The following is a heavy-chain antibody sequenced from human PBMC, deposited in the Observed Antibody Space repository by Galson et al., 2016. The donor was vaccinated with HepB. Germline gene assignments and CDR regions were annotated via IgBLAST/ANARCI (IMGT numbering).Heavy chain of an antibody. D-gene: IGHD6-19*01. CDR1: GYTVTRYY. CDR2: INPSGGST. Sequence: SVKVSCKASGYTVTRYYMHWVRQAPGQGLEWMGTINPSGGSTSYAQKFQGRVTMTGDTSTSTVYMELSSLRSEDTAVYYCARSGPYSSAWYGRYYFDYRGQGTLVTVSS. J-gene: IGHJ4*02. CDR3: ARSGPYSSAWYGRYYFDY. V-gene: IGHV1-46*01.